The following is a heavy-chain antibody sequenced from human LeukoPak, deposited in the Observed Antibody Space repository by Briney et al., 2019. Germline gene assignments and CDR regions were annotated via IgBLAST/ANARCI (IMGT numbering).Heavy chain of an antibody. Sequence: SETLSLTCTVSGGSISSSSYYWGWLRQPPGKVLEWIGSIYYSGSTYYNPSLKSRVTISVDTSKNQFSLKLSSVTAADTAVYYCARNPGGVTMIVVAEIYYFDYWGQGTLVTVSS. D-gene: IGHD3-22*01. J-gene: IGHJ4*02. CDR2: IYYSGST. CDR1: GGSISSSSYY. CDR3: ARNPGGVTMIVVAEIYYFDY. V-gene: IGHV4-39*01.